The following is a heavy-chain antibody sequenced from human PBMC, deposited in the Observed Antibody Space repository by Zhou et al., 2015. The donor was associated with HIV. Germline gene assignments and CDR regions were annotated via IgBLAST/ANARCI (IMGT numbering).Heavy chain of an antibody. J-gene: IGHJ3*02. V-gene: IGHV1-18*01. CDR2: INSYNGNT. Sequence: QVQLVQSGAEVKKPGASVKVSCKASAYTFTSYGISWVRQAPGQGLEWMGWINSYNGNTKYAQKFYGRVTMTRDTSINTAYMELSSLRSDDTAVYFCARRGIEIWSDTFDIWGQGTMVTVSS. CDR1: AYTFTSYG. CDR3: ARRGIEIWSDTFDI. D-gene: IGHD5-18*01.